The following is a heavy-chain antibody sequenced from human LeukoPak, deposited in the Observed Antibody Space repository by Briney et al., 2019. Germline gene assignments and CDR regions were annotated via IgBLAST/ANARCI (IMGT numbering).Heavy chain of an antibody. CDR2: IYHSGTT. D-gene: IGHD5-18*01. J-gene: IGHJ4*02. Sequence: SETLSLTCTVSGYSINGGYYWGWIRQPPGKGLEWIGIIYHSGTTYSNPSLKSRVRISVDTSKNQFSLKLSSVTAEDTAVYYCARGAYSYVGYFDYWGQGTLVTVSS. CDR3: ARGAYSYVGYFDY. V-gene: IGHV4-38-2*02. CDR1: GYSINGGYY.